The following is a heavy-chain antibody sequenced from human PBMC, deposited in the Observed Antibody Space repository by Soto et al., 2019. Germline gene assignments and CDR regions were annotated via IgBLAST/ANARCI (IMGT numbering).Heavy chain of an antibody. CDR3: ARSRRSSSSGREYYYYYYYMDV. Sequence: VQLQQWGAGLLKPSETLSLTCAVYGGSFSGYYWSWIRQPPGKGLAWIGEINPSGSTNYNTSLKSRDTISVDTCKNQFSLKLSSVTAADTAVYYCARSRRSSSSGREYYYYYYYMDVWGKGTTVTVSS. CDR2: INPSGST. D-gene: IGHD6-6*01. V-gene: IGHV4-34*01. J-gene: IGHJ6*03. CDR1: GGSFSGYY.